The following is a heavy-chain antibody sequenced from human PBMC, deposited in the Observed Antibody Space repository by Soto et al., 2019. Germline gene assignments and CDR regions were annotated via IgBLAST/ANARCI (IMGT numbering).Heavy chain of an antibody. J-gene: IGHJ6*02. D-gene: IGHD3-3*01. CDR1: GFTFSSYW. CDR3: ARGRAYYDFRSGYSYYYYGMDV. CDR2: IKQDGSEK. Sequence: PGGSLRLSCAASGFTFSSYWMSWVRQAPGKGLEWVANIKQDGSEKYYVDSVKGRFTISRDNAKNSLYLQMNSLRAEDTAVYYCARGRAYYDFRSGYSYYYYGMDVWGQGTTVTVSS. V-gene: IGHV3-7*03.